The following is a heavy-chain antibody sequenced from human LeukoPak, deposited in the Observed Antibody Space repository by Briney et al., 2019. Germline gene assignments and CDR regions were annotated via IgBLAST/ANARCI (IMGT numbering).Heavy chain of an antibody. CDR2: IYTSGST. J-gene: IGHJ6*03. Sequence: SETLSLTCTVSGGSISSYYWSWIRQPAGKGLEWIGRIYTSGSTNYNPSLKSRVTMSVDTSKNQFSLKLSSVTAADTAVYYCARGLEAAGTYHYYYYVDVWGKGTTVTVSS. CDR3: ARGLEAAGTYHYYYYVDV. V-gene: IGHV4-4*07. CDR1: GGSISSYY. D-gene: IGHD6-13*01.